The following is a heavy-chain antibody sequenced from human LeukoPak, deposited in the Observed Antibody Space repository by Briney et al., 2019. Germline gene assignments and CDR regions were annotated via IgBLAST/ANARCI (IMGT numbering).Heavy chain of an antibody. CDR2: IYSGGST. D-gene: IGHD2-15*01. V-gene: IGHV3-53*01. CDR1: GFTVSSNY. CDR3: AKDGPLYCSGGSCPFDY. Sequence: GGSLRLSCAASGFTVSSNYMSWVRQAPGKGLEWVSVIYSGGSTYYADSVKGRFTISRDNSKNTLYLQMNSLRAEDTAVYYCAKDGPLYCSGGSCPFDYWGQGTLVTVSS. J-gene: IGHJ4*02.